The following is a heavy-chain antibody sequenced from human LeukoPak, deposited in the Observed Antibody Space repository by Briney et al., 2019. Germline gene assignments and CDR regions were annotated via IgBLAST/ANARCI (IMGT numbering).Heavy chain of an antibody. CDR3: ATLWFGELVLDY. V-gene: IGHV1-46*01. CDR1: GYTLTDYY. Sequence: ASVKVSCKASGYTLTDYYMHWVRQAPGQGLEWMGIINPSGGSTSYAQKFQGRVTMTRDTSTSTVYMELSSLRSEDTAVYYCATLWFGELVLDYWGQGTLVTVSS. J-gene: IGHJ4*02. CDR2: INPSGGST. D-gene: IGHD3-10*01.